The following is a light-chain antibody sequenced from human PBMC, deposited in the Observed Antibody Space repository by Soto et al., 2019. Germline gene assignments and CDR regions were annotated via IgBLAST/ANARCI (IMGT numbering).Light chain of an antibody. CDR2: AAS. CDR1: QGISSY. CDR3: HQYNGWPRT. V-gene: IGKV1-9*01. Sequence: IQLTQSPSSLSASVGDRVTITCRASQGISSYLAWYQQKPGKAPKLLIYAASTLQSGVPSRFSGSGSGTDFTLTITSLQSEDFAVYYCHQYNGWPRTFGQGTKVDIK. J-gene: IGKJ1*01.